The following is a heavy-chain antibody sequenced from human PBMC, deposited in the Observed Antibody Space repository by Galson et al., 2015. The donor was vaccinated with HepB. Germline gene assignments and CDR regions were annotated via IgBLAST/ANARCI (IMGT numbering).Heavy chain of an antibody. CDR3: ARDRPGYYYDY. J-gene: IGHJ4*02. CDR2: FYGGGVT. Sequence: SLRLYCAASGFTVSTNYMSWIRQAPGRGLEWVSSFYGGGVTYYADSVKGRFTISRDNSKNTLSLQMNSLRAEDTAVYYCARDRPGYYYDYWGQGTLVTVSS. CDR1: GFTVSTNY. V-gene: IGHV3-66*01.